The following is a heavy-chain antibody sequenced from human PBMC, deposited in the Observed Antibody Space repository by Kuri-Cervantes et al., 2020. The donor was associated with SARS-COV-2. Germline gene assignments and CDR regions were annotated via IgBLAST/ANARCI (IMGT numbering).Heavy chain of an antibody. CDR3: ARDSEVVVAPSAFDI. D-gene: IGHD2-15*01. V-gene: IGHV3-15*01. Sequence: GGSLRLSCAASGFTFSNAWMSWVRQAPGKGLEWVGRIKSKTDGETTDYAAPVKGRFTISRDNAKNSLYLQMNSLRAEDTAVYYCARDSEVVVAPSAFDIWGQGTMVTVSS. J-gene: IGHJ3*02. CDR1: GFTFSNAW. CDR2: IKSKTDGETT.